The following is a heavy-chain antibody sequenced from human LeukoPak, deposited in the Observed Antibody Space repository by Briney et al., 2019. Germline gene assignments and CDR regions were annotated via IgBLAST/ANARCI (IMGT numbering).Heavy chain of an antibody. J-gene: IGHJ4*02. V-gene: IGHV3-64D*06. CDR3: VKDFYYYDSSGWEN. CDR2: ISSNGGST. Sequence: PGRSLRLSCSASGFTLSRYAMHWVRQAPGKGLEYVSAISSNGGSTYYADSVKGRFTISRDNSKNTLYLQMSSLRAEDTAVYYCVKDFYYYDSSGWENWGQGTLVTVSS. CDR1: GFTLSRYA. D-gene: IGHD3-22*01.